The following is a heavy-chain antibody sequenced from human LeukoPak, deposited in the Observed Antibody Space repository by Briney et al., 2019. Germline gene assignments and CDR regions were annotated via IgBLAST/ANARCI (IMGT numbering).Heavy chain of an antibody. CDR3: AKDTGITPSGISGFFDF. V-gene: IGHV3-43*02. D-gene: IGHD6-13*01. J-gene: IGHJ5*01. CDR1: GFSFDDYA. Sequence: GGSLLLCCAASGFSFDDYAMHWVRPAPGKGLEWVSLISGDGDSTYYADSVKGRFTISRDNSKDSLYLQMNSLRTEDTALYYCAKDTGITPSGISGFFDFWGQGTLVTVSA. CDR2: ISGDGDST.